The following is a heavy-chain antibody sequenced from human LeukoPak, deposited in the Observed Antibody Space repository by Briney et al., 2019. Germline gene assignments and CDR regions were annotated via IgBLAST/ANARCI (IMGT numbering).Heavy chain of an antibody. CDR1: GYSFANTW. Sequence: GESLKISCKGSGYSFANTWIAWVRQMPGKGLEWMGIIYPGDPDTRYSPSFQGQVTISADKSINTAYLQWGSLKASDTAMYYCAKPGGRDTMVTGAFDIWGQGTMVTVSS. CDR2: IYPGDPDT. J-gene: IGHJ3*02. CDR3: AKPGGRDTMVTGAFDI. D-gene: IGHD5-18*01. V-gene: IGHV5-51*01.